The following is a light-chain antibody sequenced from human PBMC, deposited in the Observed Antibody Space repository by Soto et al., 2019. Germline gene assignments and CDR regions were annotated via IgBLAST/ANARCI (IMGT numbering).Light chain of an antibody. V-gene: IGLV2-8*01. CDR3: STHAGSHALYV. J-gene: IGLJ1*01. Sequence: QSALTQPPSASGSPGQSVTISCTGTSSDVGGYNYVSWYQQHPGKVPKLMIYGVSKRPSGVPDRFSGSKSGNTASLTVSGLQAEDEADYYCSTHAGSHALYVFGTGTKLTVL. CDR1: SSDVGGYNY. CDR2: GVS.